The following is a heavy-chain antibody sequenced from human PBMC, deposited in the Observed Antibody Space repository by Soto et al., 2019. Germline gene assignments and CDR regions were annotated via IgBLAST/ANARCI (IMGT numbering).Heavy chain of an antibody. CDR3: ARDASRDSSGQGWFGP. J-gene: IGHJ5*02. CDR2: IGSNRDNT. CDR1: GFTCGNFT. Sequence: VGSPRLSSASSGFTCGNFTMNHVRLAPGKELESVSNIGSNRDNTYYTDALRGRFTITRDNAKNERHLEMSTLRDEDTAVYYCARDASRDSSGQGWFGPWGPGTLVTVSS. D-gene: IGHD6-25*01. V-gene: IGHV3-21*01.